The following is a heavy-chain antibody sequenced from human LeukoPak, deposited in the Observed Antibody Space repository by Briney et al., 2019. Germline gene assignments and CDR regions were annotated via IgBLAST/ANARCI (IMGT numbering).Heavy chain of an antibody. CDR1: GGSFSGYY. J-gene: IGHJ6*02. D-gene: IGHD5-12*01. CDR3: ARDVVATIETHYYYYGMDV. CDR2: IYYSGST. V-gene: IGHV4-59*01. Sequence: SETLSLTCAVYGGSFSGYYWSWIRQPPGKGLEWIGYIYYSGSTNYNPSLKSRVTISVDTSKNQFSLKLSSVTAADTAVYYCARDVVATIETHYYYYGMDVWGQGTMVTVSS.